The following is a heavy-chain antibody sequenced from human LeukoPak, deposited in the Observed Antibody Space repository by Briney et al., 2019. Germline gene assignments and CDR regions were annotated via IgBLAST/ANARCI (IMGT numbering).Heavy chain of an antibody. J-gene: IGHJ4*02. CDR3: ARDRDYYDSSGYNYFDY. CDR1: GGSISSYY. D-gene: IGHD3-22*01. Sequence: SETLSLTCTVSGGSISSYYWSWIRQPAGKGLEWIGRIYTSGSTNYNPSLKSRVTMSVDTSKNQFSLKLSSVTAADTAVYYCARDRDYYDSSGYNYFDYWGQGTLVTVSS. V-gene: IGHV4-4*07. CDR2: IYTSGST.